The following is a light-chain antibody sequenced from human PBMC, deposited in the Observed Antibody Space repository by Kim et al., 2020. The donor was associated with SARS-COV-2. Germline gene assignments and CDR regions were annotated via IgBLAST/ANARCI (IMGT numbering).Light chain of an antibody. CDR1: SSDVGSYNR. Sequence: QSALTQPPSVSGSPGQSVTISCTGTSSDVGSYNRVSWFQQPPGTAPKLMIYEVTNRPSVVPDRFSGSKSGNTASLTISGLQAEDEADYYCSSYTISSTWVFGGGNQLTVL. V-gene: IGLV2-18*02. CDR3: SSYTISSTWV. CDR2: EVT. J-gene: IGLJ3*02.